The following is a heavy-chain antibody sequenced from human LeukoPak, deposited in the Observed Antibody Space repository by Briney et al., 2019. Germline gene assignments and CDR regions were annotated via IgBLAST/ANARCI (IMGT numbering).Heavy chain of an antibody. CDR1: GGTFSSYA. Sequence: ASVKVSCKASGGTFSSYAISWVRQAPGQGLEWMGRIIPIFGTANYAQKFQGRVTITTAESTSTAYMELSSLRSEDTAVYYCARSPYYYDSSGYDLDYWGQGTLVTVSS. J-gene: IGHJ4*02. D-gene: IGHD3-22*01. CDR2: IIPIFGTA. CDR3: ARSPYYYDSSGYDLDY. V-gene: IGHV1-69*05.